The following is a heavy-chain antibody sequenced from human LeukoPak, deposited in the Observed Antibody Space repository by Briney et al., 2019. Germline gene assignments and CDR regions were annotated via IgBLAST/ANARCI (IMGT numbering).Heavy chain of an antibody. D-gene: IGHD6-19*01. J-gene: IGHJ2*01. V-gene: IGHV4-59*01. CDR2: IYYSGST. CDR3: ARGVAVAGIFKYWYFDL. Sequence: PSETLSLTCTVSGGSISSYYWSWIRQPPGKGLEWIGYIYYSGSTNYNPSLKSRVTISVDTSKNQFSLKLSSVTAADTAVYYCARGVAVAGIFKYWYFDLWGRGTLVTVSS. CDR1: GGSISSYY.